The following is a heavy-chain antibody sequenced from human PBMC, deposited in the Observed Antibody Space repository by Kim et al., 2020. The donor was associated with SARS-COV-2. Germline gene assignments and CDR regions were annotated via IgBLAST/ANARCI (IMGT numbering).Heavy chain of an antibody. J-gene: IGHJ4*02. V-gene: IGHV3-74*01. CDR2: INSDGSNT. CDR1: GFTFSSYW. Sequence: GGSLRLSCAASGFTFSSYWIHWVRQAPGKGLVWVSRINSDGSNTSHADSVKGRFTISRDNAKNTLYLQMNSLRAEDTAVDDCGLVVTRTTDYWGQGTLVT. CDR3: GLVVTRTTDY. D-gene: IGHD2-21*02.